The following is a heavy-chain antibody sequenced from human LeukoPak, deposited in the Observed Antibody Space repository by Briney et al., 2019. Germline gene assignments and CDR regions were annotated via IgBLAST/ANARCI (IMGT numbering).Heavy chain of an antibody. CDR2: INPNSGGT. CDR1: GHKFTDDY. Sequence: ASVKVSCKASGHKFTDDYMHWVRQAPGQGLEWMGWINPNSGGTNYAQKFQGRVTMTRDTSISTAYMELSRLRSDDTAVYYCARPQRGYSQNWFDPWGQGTLVTVSS. D-gene: IGHD5-18*01. J-gene: IGHJ5*02. V-gene: IGHV1-2*02. CDR3: ARPQRGYSQNWFDP.